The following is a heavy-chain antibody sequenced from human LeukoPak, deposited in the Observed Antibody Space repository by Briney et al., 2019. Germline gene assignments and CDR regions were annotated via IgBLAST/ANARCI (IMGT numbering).Heavy chain of an antibody. Sequence: SETLSLTCTVSGGSISSSSYYWGWIRQPPGKGLEWIGSIYYSGSTYYNPSLKSRVTISVDTSKNQFSLKLSSVTAADTAVYYCARRQPKGYESYFDYWGQGTLVTVSS. CDR1: GGSISSSSYY. D-gene: IGHD1-1*01. CDR2: IYYSGST. V-gene: IGHV4-39*01. CDR3: ARRQPKGYESYFDY. J-gene: IGHJ4*02.